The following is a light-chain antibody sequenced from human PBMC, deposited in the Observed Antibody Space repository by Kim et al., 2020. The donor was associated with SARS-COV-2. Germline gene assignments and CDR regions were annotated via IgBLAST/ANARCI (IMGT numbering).Light chain of an antibody. CDR1: QGISSW. CDR3: QQANSFPYT. J-gene: IGKJ2*01. CDR2: AAS. Sequence: DIQMTQSPSSVSASVGDRVTITCRASQGISSWLVWYQQKPGKAPKLLIYAASSLQSGVPSRFSGSGAGTDFTLTISSLQPEEFATYFCQQANSFPYTFGQGTRLEI. V-gene: IGKV1-12*01.